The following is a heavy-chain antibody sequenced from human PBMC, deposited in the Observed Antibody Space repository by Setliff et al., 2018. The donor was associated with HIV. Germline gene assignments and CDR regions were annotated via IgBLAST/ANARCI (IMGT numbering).Heavy chain of an antibody. CDR3: VRDGGYGTPFDY. D-gene: IGHD5-18*01. CDR1: GFSFSSYW. V-gene: IGHV3-74*01. Sequence: PGGSLRLSCVASGFSFSSYWIQRVRQAPGVGLEWVAYITNDGTRTAYADSVKGRFTISRDNAKNTVYLQINNLRGEDTAVYYCVRDGGYGTPFDYWGQGTPVTVSS. CDR2: ITNDGTRT. J-gene: IGHJ4*02.